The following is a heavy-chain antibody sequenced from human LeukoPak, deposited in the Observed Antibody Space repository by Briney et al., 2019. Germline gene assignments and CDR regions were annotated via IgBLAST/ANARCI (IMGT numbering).Heavy chain of an antibody. CDR2: ISYDGSNK. J-gene: IGHJ3*02. CDR1: GFTFSSYA. D-gene: IGHD3-22*01. Sequence: GGSLRLSCAASGFTFSSYAMHWVRQAPGKGLEWVAVISYDGSNKYYADSVKGRFTISRDNSKNTLYLQMNSLRAEDTAVYYCARAVEIYDSSGYWSAFVIWGQGTMVTVSS. CDR3: ARAVEIYDSSGYWSAFVI. V-gene: IGHV3-30-3*01.